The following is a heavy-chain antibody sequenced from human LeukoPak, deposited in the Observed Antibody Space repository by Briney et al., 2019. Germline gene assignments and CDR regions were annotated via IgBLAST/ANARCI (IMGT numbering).Heavy chain of an antibody. Sequence: GASVKVSCKASGYTFTSYDINWVRQATGQGLEWMGWMNSNSGNTGYAQKFQGRVTMTRNTSISTAYMELSSLRSEDTAVYYCARGRGQWLARGTNWYFDLWGRGTLVTVSS. D-gene: IGHD6-19*01. J-gene: IGHJ2*01. V-gene: IGHV1-8*01. CDR1: GYTFTSYD. CDR3: ARGRGQWLARGTNWYFDL. CDR2: MNSNSGNT.